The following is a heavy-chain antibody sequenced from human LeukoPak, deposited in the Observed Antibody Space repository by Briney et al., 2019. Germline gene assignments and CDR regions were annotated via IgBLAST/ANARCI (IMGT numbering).Heavy chain of an antibody. D-gene: IGHD2-2*01. V-gene: IGHV3-20*04. CDR2: INWNGGST. CDR3: ARVTSSTSFHYYYYMDV. Sequence: GGSLRLSCAASGFTFGNYGMSWVRQAPGKGLEWVSGINWNGGSTGYADSVKGRFIISRDNAKNSLYLQMNSLRVEDTALYYCARVTSSTSFHYYYYMDVWGKGTTVTVSS. CDR1: GFTFGNYG. J-gene: IGHJ6*03.